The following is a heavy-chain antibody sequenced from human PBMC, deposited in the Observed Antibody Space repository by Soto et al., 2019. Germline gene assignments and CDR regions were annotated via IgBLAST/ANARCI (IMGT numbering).Heavy chain of an antibody. CDR2: IFSNDEN. V-gene: IGHV2-26*01. D-gene: IGHD3-10*01. CDR3: ARYNALWFGELYWFDP. Sequence: QVTLKESGPVLVKPTETLTLTCTVSGFSLSNARMGVSWIRQPPGKALEWLAHIFSNDENSYSPSLKSRLTISKDTSKSQVVLTMTNMDPVDTATYYCARYNALWFGELYWFDPCGQGTLVTVSS. CDR1: GFSLSNARMG. J-gene: IGHJ5*02.